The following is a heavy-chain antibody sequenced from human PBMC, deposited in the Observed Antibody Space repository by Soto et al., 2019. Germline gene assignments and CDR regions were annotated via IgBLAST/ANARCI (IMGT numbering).Heavy chain of an antibody. CDR3: ARGARVVVPAAYDP. V-gene: IGHV4-34*01. Sequence: SETLSLTCAVYGGSFSGYYWSWIRQPPGKGLEWIGEINHSGSTNYNPSLKSRVTISVDTSKNQFSLKLSSVTAADTAVYYCARGARVVVPAAYDPWGQGTLVTVSS. J-gene: IGHJ5*02. D-gene: IGHD2-2*01. CDR2: INHSGST. CDR1: GGSFSGYY.